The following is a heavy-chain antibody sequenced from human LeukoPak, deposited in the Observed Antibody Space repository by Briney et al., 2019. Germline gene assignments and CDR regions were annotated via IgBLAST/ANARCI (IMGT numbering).Heavy chain of an antibody. D-gene: IGHD3-22*01. CDR1: GFTFSSYA. CDR3: AKSVPYDSSGYLYYFDY. V-gene: IGHV3-23*01. CDR2: LSGSGGST. J-gene: IGHJ4*02. Sequence: GGSLRLSCAASGFTFSSYAMSWVRQAPGKGLEWVSALSGSGGSTYYADSVKGQFTISRDNSKNTLYLQMNSLRAEDTAVYYCAKSVPYDSSGYLYYFDYWGQGTLVTVSS.